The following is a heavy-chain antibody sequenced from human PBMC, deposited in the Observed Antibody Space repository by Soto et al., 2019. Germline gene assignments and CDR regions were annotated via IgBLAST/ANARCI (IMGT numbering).Heavy chain of an antibody. CDR1: GFTFSSYG. J-gene: IGHJ4*02. V-gene: IGHV3-30*18. Sequence: VQLVESGGGLVKPGGSLRLSCAASGFTFSSYGMHWVRQAPGKGLEWVAVISYDGSNKYYADSVKGRFTISRDNSKNTLYLQMNSLRAEDTAVYYCAKDGKGRDGYKIGVLGYWGQGTLVTVSS. D-gene: IGHD5-12*01. CDR2: ISYDGSNK. CDR3: AKDGKGRDGYKIGVLGY.